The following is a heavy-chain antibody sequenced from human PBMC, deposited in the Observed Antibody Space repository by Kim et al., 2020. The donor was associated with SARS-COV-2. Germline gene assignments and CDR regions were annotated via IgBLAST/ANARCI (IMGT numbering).Heavy chain of an antibody. CDR3: ATVGYCSSTSCYIFGGFAP. CDR1: GYTLTELS. D-gene: IGHD2-2*02. V-gene: IGHV1-24*01. CDR2: FDPEDGET. Sequence: ASVKDSCKVSGYTLTELSMHWVRQAPGKGLEWMGGFDPEDGETIYAQKFQGRVTMTEDTSTDTAYMELSSLRSEDTAGYYCATVGYCSSTSCYIFGGFAPWGQGTLVTVSS. J-gene: IGHJ5*02.